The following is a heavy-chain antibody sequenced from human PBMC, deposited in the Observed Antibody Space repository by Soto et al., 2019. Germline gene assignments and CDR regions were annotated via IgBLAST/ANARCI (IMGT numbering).Heavy chain of an antibody. V-gene: IGHV4-59*01. CDR1: GGSISADY. J-gene: IGHJ4*02. CDR3: ASFGSSETSSTAFDPFDS. D-gene: IGHD3-3*01. Sequence: SETLSLTCTVSGGSISADYWSWIRQPPGKGLEWIGYIYYSGGSSYNPSLRSRVSISVDTSKKAFSLKLTSVTAADTAVYYCASFGSSETSSTAFDPFDSWGQGALVTVSS. CDR2: IYYSGGS.